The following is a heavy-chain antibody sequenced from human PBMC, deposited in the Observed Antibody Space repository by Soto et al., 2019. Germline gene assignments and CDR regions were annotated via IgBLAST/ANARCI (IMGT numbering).Heavy chain of an antibody. J-gene: IGHJ4*02. Sequence: GGSLRLSCAASGFTFSDYYMSWIRQAPGKGLEWVSYISSSSSYTNYADSVKGRFTISRDNAKNSLYLQMNSLRAEDTAVYYCASAQGIQLPYYFDYWGQGTLVTVSS. CDR2: ISSSSSYT. CDR1: GFTFSDYY. V-gene: IGHV3-11*06. CDR3: ASAQGIQLPYYFDY. D-gene: IGHD5-18*01.